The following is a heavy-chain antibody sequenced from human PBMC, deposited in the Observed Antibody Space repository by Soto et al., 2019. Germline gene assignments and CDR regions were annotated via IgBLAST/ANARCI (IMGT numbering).Heavy chain of an antibody. J-gene: IGHJ4*02. CDR1: GYTFTSYA. CDR3: ARDYDTGDYSNYKPFDY. CDR2: INAGNGNT. D-gene: IGHD4-4*01. Sequence: ASVKVSCKASGYTFTSYAMHWVRQAPGQRLEWMGWINAGNGNTKYSQKFQGRVTITRDTSASTAYMGLSSLRSEDTAVYYCARDYDTGDYSNYKPFDYWGQGTLVTVSS. V-gene: IGHV1-3*01.